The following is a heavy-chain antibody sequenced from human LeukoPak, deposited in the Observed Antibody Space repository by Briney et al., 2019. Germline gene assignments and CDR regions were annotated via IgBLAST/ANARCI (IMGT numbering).Heavy chain of an antibody. CDR2: ISYDGSNK. D-gene: IGHD2-15*01. CDR1: GFTFSSYA. CDR3: ARAGLAVAARKWGFQGMDV. Sequence: QPGRSLRLSCAASGFTFSSYAMHWVRQAPGKGLEWVAFISYDGSNKYYADSVKGRFTISRDNAKKPSSLQMNSLRAGDTAVSYCARAGLAVAARKWGFQGMDVWGQGKTVTVSS. J-gene: IGHJ6*02. V-gene: IGHV3-30*04.